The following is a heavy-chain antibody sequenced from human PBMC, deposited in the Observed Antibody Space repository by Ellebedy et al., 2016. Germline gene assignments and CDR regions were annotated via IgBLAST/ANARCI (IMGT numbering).Heavy chain of an antibody. V-gene: IGHV3-23*01. CDR1: GFTFSSYA. Sequence: GESLKISXAASGFTFSSYAMSWVRQAPGKGLEWVSAISGSGGSTYYADSVKGRFTISRDNSRNTLYVQMNSVRVEDTAVYYCAKGLGLPHYYYYGMDVWGQGTTVTVSS. CDR3: AKGLGLPHYYYYGMDV. CDR2: ISGSGGST. D-gene: IGHD1-26*01. J-gene: IGHJ6*02.